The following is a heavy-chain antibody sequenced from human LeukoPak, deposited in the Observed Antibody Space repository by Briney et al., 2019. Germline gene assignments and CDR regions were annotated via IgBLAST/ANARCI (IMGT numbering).Heavy chain of an antibody. J-gene: IGHJ2*01. D-gene: IGHD6-13*01. Sequence: ASVKVSCKASGYTFTGYYMHWVRQAPGQGLEWMGWINPNSGGTNYAQKFQGRVIMTRDTSISTAYMELSRLRSDDTAVYYCASFTPYSLVPPTSDWYFDLWGRGTLVTVSS. V-gene: IGHV1-2*02. CDR2: INPNSGGT. CDR3: ASFTPYSLVPPTSDWYFDL. CDR1: GYTFTGYY.